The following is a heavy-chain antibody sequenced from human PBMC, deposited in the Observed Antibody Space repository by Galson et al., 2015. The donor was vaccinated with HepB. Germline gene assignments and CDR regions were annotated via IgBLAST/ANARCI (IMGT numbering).Heavy chain of an antibody. CDR1: GYTFSTSA. D-gene: IGHD2-15*01. CDR3: ARGALVVAVGATQNNWFDP. V-gene: IGHV1-18*01. CDR2: ISPHNRYT. J-gene: IGHJ5*02. Sequence: SVKVSCKASGYTFSTSAITWVRQAPGQGLEWVGWISPHNRYTNYAQNFQGRVTMTTDTSTSTAYMELRSLRSDDTAVYYCARGALVVAVGATQNNWFDPWGRGTLVTVSS.